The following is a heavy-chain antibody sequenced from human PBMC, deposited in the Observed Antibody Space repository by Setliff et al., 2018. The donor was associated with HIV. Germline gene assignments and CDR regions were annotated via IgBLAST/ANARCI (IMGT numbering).Heavy chain of an antibody. D-gene: IGHD2-15*01. J-gene: IGHJ6*02. CDR3: TRDSPGGNSYYYGMDV. CDR1: GFTFSNAW. CDR2: LQSKNNGGTT. V-gene: IGHV3-15*01. Sequence: GGSLRLSCAVSGFTFSNAWMSWVRQAPGKGLEWVGRLQSKNNGGTTDYGAPVKGRFTFSRDDSKSIAYLQMNSLKTEDTAVYYCTRDSPGGNSYYYGMDVWGQGTTVTVSS.